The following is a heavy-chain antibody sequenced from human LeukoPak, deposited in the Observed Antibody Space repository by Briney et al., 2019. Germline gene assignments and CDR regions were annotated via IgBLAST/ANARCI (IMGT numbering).Heavy chain of an antibody. CDR2: INPNSGGT. J-gene: IGHJ5*02. D-gene: IGHD3-22*01. CDR1: GYTFTGYY. Sequence: ASVKVSSKASGYTFTGYYMHWVRQAPGQGLEWMGWINPNSGGTNYAQKFQGRVTMTRDTSISTAYMELSRLRSDDTAVYYCARMPNYYDGALDPWGQGTLVTVSS. V-gene: IGHV1-2*02. CDR3: ARMPNYYDGALDP.